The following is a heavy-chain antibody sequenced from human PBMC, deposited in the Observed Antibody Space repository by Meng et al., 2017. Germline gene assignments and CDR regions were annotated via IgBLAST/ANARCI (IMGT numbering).Heavy chain of an antibody. CDR1: GFTFSSYW. Sequence: GGSLRLSCAASGFTFSSYWMSWVRQAPGKGLDWVANIKEDGSEKYHVDSVKGRFTISRDNAQNSVYLQMNSLRAEDTAVYYCARGFRDGHRYTWGYWGQGTLVTVSS. D-gene: IGHD5-24*01. CDR2: IKEDGSEK. V-gene: IGHV3-7*01. J-gene: IGHJ4*02. CDR3: ARGFRDGHRYTWGY.